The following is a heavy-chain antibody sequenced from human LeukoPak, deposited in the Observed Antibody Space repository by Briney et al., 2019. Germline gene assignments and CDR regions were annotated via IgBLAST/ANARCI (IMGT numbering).Heavy chain of an antibody. J-gene: IGHJ3*02. V-gene: IGHV3-30-3*01. CDR3: ARGYTADYDILTGYYIPHDAFDI. CDR2: ISHDGSNK. CDR1: GFNFDNFA. Sequence: PGGSLRLSCVVSGFNFDNFAMHWVRQPLGKGLEWVAVISHDGSNKYYADSVKGRFTISRDNSKNTLYLQMNSLRAEDTAVYYCARGYTADYDILTGYYIPHDAFDIWGQRTMVTVSS. D-gene: IGHD3-9*01.